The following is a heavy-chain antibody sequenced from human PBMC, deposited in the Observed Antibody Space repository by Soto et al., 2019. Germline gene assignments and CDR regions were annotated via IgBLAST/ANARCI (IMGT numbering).Heavy chain of an antibody. V-gene: IGHV3-33*01. D-gene: IGHD2-15*01. J-gene: IGHJ6*02. CDR1: GFTFSSYG. CDR3: ARTDCSGGSCYPYYYYYYGMDV. Sequence: QVQLVESGGGVVQPGRSLRLSCAASGFTFSSYGMHWVCQAPGKGLEWVAVIWYDGSNKYYADSVKGRFTISRDNSKNTLYLQMNSLRAEDTAVYYCARTDCSGGSCYPYYYYYYGMDVWGQGTTVTVSS. CDR2: IWYDGSNK.